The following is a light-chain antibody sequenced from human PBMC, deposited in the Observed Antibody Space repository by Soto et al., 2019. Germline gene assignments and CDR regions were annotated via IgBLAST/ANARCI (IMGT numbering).Light chain of an antibody. J-gene: IGKJ4*01. CDR1: QGISSY. CDR2: AAS. V-gene: IGKV1-8*01. CDR3: QQYYSYPPIT. Sequence: ALRMTQSPSSFSASTGDRVTITCRASQGISSYLAWYQQKPGKAPKLLIYAASTLQSGVPSRFSGSGSGTDFTLTISCLQSEDFATYYCQQYYSYPPITFGGGTKVDIK.